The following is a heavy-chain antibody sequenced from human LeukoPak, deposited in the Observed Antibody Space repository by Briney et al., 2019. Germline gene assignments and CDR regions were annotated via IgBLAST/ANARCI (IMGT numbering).Heavy chain of an antibody. D-gene: IGHD2-21*02. J-gene: IGHJ4*02. V-gene: IGHV1-2*02. Sequence: ASVKVSCKASGYTFTGYHMHWVRQAPGQGLEWMGWINPNSGGTSYAQKFQGRVTMTTDTSITTAYMELSGLRSDDTAVYYCARGLEFVVVTAIYYWGQGTLVTVSS. CDR2: INPNSGGT. CDR1: GYTFTGYH. CDR3: ARGLEFVVVTAIYY.